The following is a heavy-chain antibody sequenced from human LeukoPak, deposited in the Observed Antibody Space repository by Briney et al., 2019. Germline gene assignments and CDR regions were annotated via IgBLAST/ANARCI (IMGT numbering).Heavy chain of an antibody. D-gene: IGHD1-26*01. CDR1: GYTLTELS. CDR2: FDPEDGET. CDR3: ATRTRVGATLTYFDY. V-gene: IGHV1-24*01. J-gene: IGHJ4*02. Sequence: ASVKVSCKVSGYTLTELSMHWVRQAPGKGLEWMGGFDPEDGETIYAQKFQGRVTMTEDTSTDTAYMELSSLRSEDTAVYYCATRTRVGATLTYFDYWGQGTLVTVSS.